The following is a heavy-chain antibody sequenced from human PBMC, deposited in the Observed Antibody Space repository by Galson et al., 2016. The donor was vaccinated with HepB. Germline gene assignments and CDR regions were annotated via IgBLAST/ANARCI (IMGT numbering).Heavy chain of an antibody. Sequence: SLRLSCAASGFSFSNYGMHWVRQAPGKGLEWVAVMSYAGSNEYYADSVKGRFTISSDNSKNTLYLQMNSLRAEDTAVYYCAKDRRLLWFGEFNYYMDVWGKGTTVAVSS. V-gene: IGHV3-30*18. J-gene: IGHJ6*03. D-gene: IGHD3-10*01. CDR2: MSYAGSNE. CDR3: AKDRRLLWFGEFNYYMDV. CDR1: GFSFSNYG.